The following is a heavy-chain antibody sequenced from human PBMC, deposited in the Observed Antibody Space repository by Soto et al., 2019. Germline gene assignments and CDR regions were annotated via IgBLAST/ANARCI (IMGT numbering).Heavy chain of an antibody. CDR2: INPSGGST. CDR3: AWGGYYYGMDV. CDR1: GGTFSSYT. Sequence: VKVSCKASGGTFSSYTIIWVRQAPGQGLEWMGIINPSGGSTSYAQKFQGRVTMTRDTSTSTVYMELSSLRSEDTAVYYCAWGGYYYGMDVWGQGTTVTVSS. D-gene: IGHD3-16*01. J-gene: IGHJ6*02. V-gene: IGHV1-46*01.